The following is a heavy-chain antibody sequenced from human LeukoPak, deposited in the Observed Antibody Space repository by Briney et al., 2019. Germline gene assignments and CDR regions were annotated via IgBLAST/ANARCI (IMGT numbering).Heavy chain of an antibody. CDR1: GFTFSNYA. CDR3: AKADLGYCSGGSCYFDY. Sequence: GGSLSLSCAASGFTFSNYAMNWVRQAPGKGLEWVSAISGSGGSTYYADSVKGRFTISRDNSKNTLYPQMNSLRAEDTAVYYCAKADLGYCSGGSCYFDYWGQGTLVTVSS. CDR2: ISGSGGST. D-gene: IGHD2-15*01. J-gene: IGHJ4*02. V-gene: IGHV3-23*01.